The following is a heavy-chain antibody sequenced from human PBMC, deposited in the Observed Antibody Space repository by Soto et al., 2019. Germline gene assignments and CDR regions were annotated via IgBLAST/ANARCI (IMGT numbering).Heavy chain of an antibody. J-gene: IGHJ4*02. CDR2: ISGSGGST. CDR1: GFTFSNYA. Sequence: GGSLRLSCAASGFTFSNYAMSWVRQAPGKGLEWVSVISGSGGSTNYADSVKGRSTVSRDNSRNSLYLQMDSLRAEDTAVYYCAMSFDYWGQGTLVTVSS. CDR3: AMSFDY. V-gene: IGHV3-23*01.